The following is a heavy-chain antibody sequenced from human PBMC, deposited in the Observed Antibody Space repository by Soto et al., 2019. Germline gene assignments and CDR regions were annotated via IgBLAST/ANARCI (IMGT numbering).Heavy chain of an antibody. CDR1: GFTFSTYW. V-gene: IGHV3-7*03. D-gene: IGHD3-10*01. CDR2: IKQDGSEK. Sequence: GSLRLSCAASGFTFSTYWMSWVRQAPGKGLEWVANIKQDGSEKYYVDSVKGRFTISRDNAKNSLYLQMNSLRAEDTAVYYCARVGITRPGDWFDPWGQGTLVTVSS. CDR3: ARVGITRPGDWFDP. J-gene: IGHJ5*02.